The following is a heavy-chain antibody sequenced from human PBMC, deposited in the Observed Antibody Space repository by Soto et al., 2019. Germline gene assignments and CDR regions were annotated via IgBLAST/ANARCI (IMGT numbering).Heavy chain of an antibody. Sequence: PSETLSLTCTVSGGSISSGDYYWSWIRQPPGKGLEWIGYIYYSGSTNYNPSLKSRVTISVDTSKNQFSLKLSSVTAADTAVYYCAREGDRVYYYYYYGMDVWGQGTTVTVSS. CDR3: AREGDRVYYYYYYGMDV. D-gene: IGHD6-13*01. V-gene: IGHV4-61*08. CDR1: GGSISSGDYY. CDR2: IYYSGST. J-gene: IGHJ6*02.